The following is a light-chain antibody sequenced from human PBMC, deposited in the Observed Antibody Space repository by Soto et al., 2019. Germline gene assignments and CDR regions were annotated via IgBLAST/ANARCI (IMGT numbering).Light chain of an antibody. Sequence: EIVMTQSPATLSVSPCERVTLSGRSSHNIGSTLAWYQQKPGQAPRLLIYLASTRATGIPARFGGSGSGTEFTLTISSLQSEDFAVYYCMQNNNWPLTFGPGTKVDIK. CDR1: HNIGST. V-gene: IGKV3-15*01. J-gene: IGKJ1*01. CDR3: MQNNNWPLT. CDR2: LAS.